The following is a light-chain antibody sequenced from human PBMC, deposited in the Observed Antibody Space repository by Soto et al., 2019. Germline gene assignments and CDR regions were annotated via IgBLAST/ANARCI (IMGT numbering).Light chain of an antibody. CDR3: AAWVDSLSGLWV. CDR1: SSNIGSNY. J-gene: IGLJ3*02. V-gene: IGLV1-47*01. Sequence: QSVLTQPPSASGTPGQRVTISCSGSSSNIGSNYVYWYQQLPGTAPKLLIYRNNQRPSGVPDRFSGSKSGTSASLAISGLRSEDEADYYCAAWVDSLSGLWVFGGGTKVTVL. CDR2: RNN.